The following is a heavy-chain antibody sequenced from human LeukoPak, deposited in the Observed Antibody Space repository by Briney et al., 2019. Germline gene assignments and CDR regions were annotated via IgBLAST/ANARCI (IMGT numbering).Heavy chain of an antibody. V-gene: IGHV3-13*01. CDR2: IGTAGDI. CDR1: GFTFSSYD. Sequence: GGSLRLSCAASGFTFSSYDMHWVRQATGKGLEWVSGIGTAGDIYYSGSVKGRFTISRGNAKSSLYLQMKSLRAGDTAVYYCARDRGRYYMDVWGKGTTVTISS. J-gene: IGHJ6*03. D-gene: IGHD6-25*01. CDR3: ARDRGRYYMDV.